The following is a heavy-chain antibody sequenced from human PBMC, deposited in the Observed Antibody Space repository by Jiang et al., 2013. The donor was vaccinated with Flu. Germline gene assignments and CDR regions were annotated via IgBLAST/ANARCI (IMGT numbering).Heavy chain of an antibody. J-gene: IGHJ4*02. CDR1: GFTFSSYA. D-gene: IGHD3-3*01. CDR2: ISGSGGST. CDR3: AKDLRFLEWFDPGY. Sequence: AASGFTFSSYAMSWVRQXPGKGLEWVSAISGSGGSTYYADSVKGRFTISRDNSKNTLYLQMNSLRAEDTAVYYCAKDLRFLEWFDPGYWGQGTLVTVSS. V-gene: IGHV3-23*01.